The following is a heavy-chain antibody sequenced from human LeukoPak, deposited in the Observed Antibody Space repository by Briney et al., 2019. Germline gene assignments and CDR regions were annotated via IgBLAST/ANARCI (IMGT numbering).Heavy chain of an antibody. V-gene: IGHV3-23*01. CDR2: ISGGGGST. Sequence: PGGSLRLSCAASGFTFTSYSMNWVRQAPGKGLEWVSTISGGGGSTYYADSVKGRFTISRDNSKNTLYLQMNSLRAEDTAVYYCANEQWLVPYGWFDPWGQGTLVTVSS. D-gene: IGHD6-19*01. CDR1: GFTFTSYS. J-gene: IGHJ5*02. CDR3: ANEQWLVPYGWFDP.